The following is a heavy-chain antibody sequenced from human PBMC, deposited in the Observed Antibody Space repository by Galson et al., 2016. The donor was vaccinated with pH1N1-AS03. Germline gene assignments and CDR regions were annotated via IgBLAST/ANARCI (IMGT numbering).Heavy chain of an antibody. CDR3: ASAERPGIAVAPFDY. CDR2: ISNSGTT. J-gene: IGHJ4*02. V-gene: IGHV4-59*01. D-gene: IGHD6-19*01. Sequence: ETLSLTCAVSGASISSYYWAWIRQAPGKGLEWIGYISNSGTTNYNPSLKSRVTISVDTSKNQFSLMVKSITAADTAVYYCASAERPGIAVAPFDYWGQGTLVTVSS. CDR1: GASISSYY.